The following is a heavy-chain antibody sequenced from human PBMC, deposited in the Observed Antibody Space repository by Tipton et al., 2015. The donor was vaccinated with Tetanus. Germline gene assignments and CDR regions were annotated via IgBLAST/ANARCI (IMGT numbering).Heavy chain of an antibody. CDR1: GGSMNSYY. CDR2: IYYTGST. CDR3: ARGTGDY. D-gene: IGHD1-14*01. J-gene: IGHJ4*02. V-gene: IGHV4-59*01. Sequence: TLSLTCTVSGGSMNSYYWSWIRQPPGKGLEWIGYIYYTGSTNYNPSLKSGVAISLDTSKNQFSLKLSSVTAADTAVYYCARGTGDYWGQGTLVTVSS.